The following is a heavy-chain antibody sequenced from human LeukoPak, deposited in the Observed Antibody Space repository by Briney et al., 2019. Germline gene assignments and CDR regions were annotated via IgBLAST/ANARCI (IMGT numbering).Heavy chain of an antibody. D-gene: IGHD1-7*01. CDR3: ARDQLRITGTTLYFDY. V-gene: IGHV4-4*07. Sequence: SETLSLTCTVSGGSISSYYWGWIRQPAGKGLEWIGRIYTSGSTNYNPSLKSRITMSVDTFKNQFSLKLSSVTAADTAVYYCARDQLRITGTTLYFDYWGQGTLVTVSS. CDR1: GGSISSYY. CDR2: IYTSGST. J-gene: IGHJ4*02.